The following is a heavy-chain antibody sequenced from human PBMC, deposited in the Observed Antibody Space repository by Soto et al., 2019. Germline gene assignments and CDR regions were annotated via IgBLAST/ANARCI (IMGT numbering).Heavy chain of an antibody. CDR1: GFTFSDYY. CDR2: ISSSGSTI. V-gene: IGHV3-11*01. D-gene: IGHD3-10*01. J-gene: IGHJ5*02. CDR3: ARVRYNGSGSSINWFDP. Sequence: QVQLVESGGGLVKPGGSLRLSCAASGFTFSDYYMSWFRQAPGKGLEWVSYISSSGSTIYYADSVKGRFTISRDNAKNSLYLQMNSLRAEDTAAYYCARVRYNGSGSSINWFDPWGQGTLVTVSS.